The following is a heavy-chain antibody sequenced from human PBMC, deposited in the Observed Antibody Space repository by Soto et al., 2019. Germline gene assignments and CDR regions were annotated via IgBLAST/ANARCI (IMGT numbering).Heavy chain of an antibody. J-gene: IGHJ5*02. Sequence: LRLSCAASGFTFSSYGMHWVRQAPGKGLEWVAVISYDGSNKYYADSVKGRFTISRDNSKNTLYLQMNSLRAEDTAVYYCAKAPGGIAAPWFDPWGQGTLVTVSS. CDR3: AKAPGGIAAPWFDP. CDR2: ISYDGSNK. CDR1: GFTFSSYG. D-gene: IGHD6-13*01. V-gene: IGHV3-30*18.